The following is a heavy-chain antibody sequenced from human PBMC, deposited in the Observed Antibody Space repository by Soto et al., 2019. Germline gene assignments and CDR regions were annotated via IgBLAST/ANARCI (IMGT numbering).Heavy chain of an antibody. V-gene: IGHV4-31*03. CDR3: ARGYHHSGYSSNWVFAY. CDR2: MYYSGST. CDR1: GVSINSGGYY. J-gene: IGHJ4*02. Sequence: QVQLRESGPGLVKPSQTLSLTCTVSGVSINSGGYYWNWISKHPGKGLGWIGYMYYSGSTYYNPFLRNRVIISANTSENHFSLKLRSVTAADTAVYFCARGYHHSGYSSNWVFAYWGQGTRVNVSS. D-gene: IGHD6-13*01.